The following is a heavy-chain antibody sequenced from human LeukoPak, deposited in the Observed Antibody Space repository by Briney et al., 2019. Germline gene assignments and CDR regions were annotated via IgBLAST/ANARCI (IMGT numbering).Heavy chain of an antibody. CDR3: ATVFYGSGRYPDY. D-gene: IGHD3-10*01. Sequence: GRSLRLSCAASGFTFSRYGMHWVRQAPGNGLEWEAVIWYDGSNKYYADSVKGRFTISRDNSKITLYLQMNSLRAEDTAVYYCATVFYGSGRYPDYWGQGTLVTVSS. J-gene: IGHJ4*02. V-gene: IGHV3-33*01. CDR1: GFTFSRYG. CDR2: IWYDGSNK.